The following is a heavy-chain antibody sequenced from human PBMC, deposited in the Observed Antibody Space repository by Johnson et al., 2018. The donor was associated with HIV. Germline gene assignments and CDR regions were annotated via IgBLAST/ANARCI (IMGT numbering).Heavy chain of an antibody. CDR3: AREQLERRNPRGSAAFDI. CDR2: TRYDGSNK. Sequence: QVQLVESGGGVVQPGGSLRLSCAASGFTFSSYGMHWVRQSPGKGLECVAFTRYDGSNKYYADSVKGRFTISRDNSKNTVYLQMNSLRAEDTAVYYCAREQLERRNPRGSAAFDIWGQGTMVTVSS. CDR1: GFTFSSYG. D-gene: IGHD1-1*01. J-gene: IGHJ3*02. V-gene: IGHV3-30*02.